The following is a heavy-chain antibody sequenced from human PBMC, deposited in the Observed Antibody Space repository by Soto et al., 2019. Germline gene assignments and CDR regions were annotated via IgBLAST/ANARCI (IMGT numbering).Heavy chain of an antibody. CDR3: AKDLREMATIRPDY. V-gene: IGHV3-30*18. Sequence: QVQLVKSGGGVVQPGTSLRLSWAASGFTFGSFGIHWVRQAPGKGLEWVAVISYDGIDKNYGDSVKGRFTISRENSKNMVYLQMNSLRIEDTAVYHCAKDLREMATIRPDYWGQGIQVTVSS. CDR1: GFTFGSFG. D-gene: IGHD5-12*01. CDR2: ISYDGIDK. J-gene: IGHJ4*02.